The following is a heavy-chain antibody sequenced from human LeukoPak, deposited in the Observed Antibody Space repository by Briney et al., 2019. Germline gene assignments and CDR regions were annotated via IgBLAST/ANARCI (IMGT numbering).Heavy chain of an antibody. J-gene: IGHJ2*01. V-gene: IGHV5-51*01. CDR1: GYSFTGYW. CDR2: VYPGDSDT. CDR3: ARRRDRGRYFDL. D-gene: IGHD6-25*01. Sequence: GESLKISCKGSGYSFTGYWIGWVRQMPGKGLEWMGIVYPGDSDTRYSPSFQGQVTISADKSITTAYLQRSSLKASDSAIYYCARRRDRGRYFDLWGRGTLVTVSS.